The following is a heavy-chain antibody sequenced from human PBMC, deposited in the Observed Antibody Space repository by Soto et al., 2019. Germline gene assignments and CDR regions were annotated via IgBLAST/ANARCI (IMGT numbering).Heavy chain of an antibody. V-gene: IGHV5-51*01. CDR3: ASLYGDYSYYYYYGMDG. D-gene: IGHD4-17*01. CDR1: GDSFTSYC. Sequence: GVSLKIPCRGFGDSFTSYCIVLVRPLPGKGLEWMGIIYPGDSDTRYSPSFQGQVTISADKSISTAYLQWSSLKASDTAMYYCASLYGDYSYYYYYGMDGWGQGHTVTVS. CDR2: IYPGDSDT. J-gene: IGHJ6*02.